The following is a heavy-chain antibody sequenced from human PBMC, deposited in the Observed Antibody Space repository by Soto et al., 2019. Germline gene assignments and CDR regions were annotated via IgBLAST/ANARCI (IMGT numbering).Heavy chain of an antibody. D-gene: IGHD3-16*01. CDR1: GGTFSSYT. J-gene: IGHJ4*02. V-gene: IGHV1-69*08. Sequence: QVPLVQSGAEVKKPGSSVKVSCKASGGTFSSYTISWVRQAPGQGLEWMGRIIPILGIANYAQKFQGRVTITADKSTSTAYMELSSLRSEDTAVYYCARDLSDYVFEGPNFDYWGQGTLVTVSS. CDR2: IIPILGIA. CDR3: ARDLSDYVFEGPNFDY.